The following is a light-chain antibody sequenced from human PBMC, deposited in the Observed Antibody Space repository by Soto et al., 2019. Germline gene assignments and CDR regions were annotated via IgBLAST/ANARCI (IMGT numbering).Light chain of an antibody. Sequence: DIAMTQFPDSLAVSLGERATINCQSSQSVLYSSNNKNYLAWYQQKSGQSPKLLIYWASTRESGVPDRFSGSGSGTDFTLTISSLQAEDVAVYYCQQYFSAPRTFGQGTKVEIK. CDR2: WAS. J-gene: IGKJ1*01. V-gene: IGKV4-1*01. CDR1: QSVLYSSNNKNY. CDR3: QQYFSAPRT.